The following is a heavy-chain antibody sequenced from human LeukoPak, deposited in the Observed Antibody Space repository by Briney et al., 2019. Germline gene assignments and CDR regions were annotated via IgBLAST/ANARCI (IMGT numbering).Heavy chain of an antibody. J-gene: IGHJ4*02. Sequence: PGGSLRLSCAASGFTFSSYAMSWVRQAPGKGLEWVANIKQDGSEKYYVDSVEGRFTISRDNAKNSLYLQMNSLRAEDTAVYYCARGYDYVWGSYRYAGYYFDYWGQGTLVTVSS. CDR2: IKQDGSEK. D-gene: IGHD3-16*02. CDR1: GFTFSSYA. V-gene: IGHV3-7*01. CDR3: ARGYDYVWGSYRYAGYYFDY.